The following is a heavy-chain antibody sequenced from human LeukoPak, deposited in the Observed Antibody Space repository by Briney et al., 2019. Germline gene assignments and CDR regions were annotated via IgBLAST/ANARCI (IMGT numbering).Heavy chain of an antibody. Sequence: QSGGSLRLSCAASGFTFSSYAMSWVRQAPGKGLEWVSAISGSGGSTYYADSVKGRFTISRDNSKNTLYLQMNSLRAEDTAVYYCAKAEGGIIEYDYWGQGTLVTVSS. V-gene: IGHV3-23*01. CDR3: AKAEGGIIEYDY. CDR2: ISGSGGST. J-gene: IGHJ4*02. D-gene: IGHD3-16*01. CDR1: GFTFSSYA.